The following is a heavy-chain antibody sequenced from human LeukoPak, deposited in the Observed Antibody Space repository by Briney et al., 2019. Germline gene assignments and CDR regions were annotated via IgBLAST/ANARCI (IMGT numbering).Heavy chain of an antibody. D-gene: IGHD3-10*01. J-gene: IGHJ4*02. CDR2: IYSGGST. Sequence: GGSLRLSCAASGFTVSSNHMSWVRQAPGKGLEWVSVIYSGGSTYYADSVKGRFTISRDNSKNTLYLQMNTLRAEDRAVYYFARDSGFGEFNNYWGQGTLVTVSS. V-gene: IGHV3-66*01. CDR1: GFTVSSNH. CDR3: ARDSGFGEFNNY.